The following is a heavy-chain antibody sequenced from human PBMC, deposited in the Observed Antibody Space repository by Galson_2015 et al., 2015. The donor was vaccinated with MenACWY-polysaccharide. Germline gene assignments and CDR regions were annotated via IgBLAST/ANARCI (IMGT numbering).Heavy chain of an antibody. Sequence: SVKVSCKASGYTFTSYDINWVRQATGQGLEWMGWMNPNSGNMGYAQKFQGRVTMTRNTSISTAYMELSSLRSEDTAVYYCARDWGTHFRYYYYGMDVWGRGTTVTVSS. J-gene: IGHJ6*02. CDR1: GYTFTSYD. CDR2: MNPNSGNM. V-gene: IGHV1-8*01. CDR3: ARDWGTHFRYYYYGMDV. D-gene: IGHD7-27*01.